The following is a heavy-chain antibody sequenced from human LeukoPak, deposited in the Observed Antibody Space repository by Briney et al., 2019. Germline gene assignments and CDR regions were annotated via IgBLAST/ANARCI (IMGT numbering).Heavy chain of an antibody. J-gene: IGHJ4*02. CDR1: GYTFTSCD. V-gene: IGHV1-8*03. CDR2: MNPNSGNT. Sequence: ASVKVSCKASGYTFTSCDINWVRQATGQGLEWMGWMNPNSGNTGYAQKFQGRVTITRNTSISTAYMELSSLRSEDTAVYYCARGPYYDFWSGYYKGDYFDYWGQGTLVTVSS. CDR3: ARGPYYDFWSGYYKGDYFDY. D-gene: IGHD3-3*01.